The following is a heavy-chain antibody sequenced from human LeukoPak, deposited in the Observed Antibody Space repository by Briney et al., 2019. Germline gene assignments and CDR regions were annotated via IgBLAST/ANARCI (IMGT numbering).Heavy chain of an antibody. J-gene: IGHJ4*02. CDR3: ARDSGYYDSSGYYPPDYYFDY. CDR2: INPNSGGT. CDR1: GYTFTGYY. D-gene: IGHD3-22*01. Sequence: ASVKVSCKASGYTFTGYYMHWVRQAPGQGLEWMGWINPNSGGTNYAQKFQGRVTMTRDTSIRTANMELSRLRSDDTAVYYCARDSGYYDSSGYYPPDYYFDYWGQGTLVTVSS. V-gene: IGHV1-2*02.